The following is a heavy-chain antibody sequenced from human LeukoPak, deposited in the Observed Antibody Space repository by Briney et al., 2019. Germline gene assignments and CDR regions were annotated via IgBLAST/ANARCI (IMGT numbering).Heavy chain of an antibody. V-gene: IGHV3-23*01. J-gene: IGHJ4*02. CDR3: AKDFTYGGFTYFDY. CDR1: GFTFSSYA. D-gene: IGHD3-16*01. Sequence: GGSLRLSCAASGFTFSSYAMSWVRQAPGKGLEWVSTISSSGGGTYYADSVKGRFTISRDTSKNTLYLQMNSLRAEDTAVYYCAKDFTYGGFTYFDYWGQGTLVTVSS. CDR2: ISSSGGGT.